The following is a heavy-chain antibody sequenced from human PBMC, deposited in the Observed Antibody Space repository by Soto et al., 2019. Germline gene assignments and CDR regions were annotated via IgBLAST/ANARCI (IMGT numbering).Heavy chain of an antibody. V-gene: IGHV3-23*01. D-gene: IGHD3-10*01. CDR2: LDGAGGST. CDR1: GFTFSDYA. J-gene: IGHJ6*02. Sequence: GALRLSCLASGFTFSDYAMTWVRHVPGRGLEWVASLDGAGGSTYYADSVRGRFTISRDNSQNTLFLQMKRLTVDDTAIYYCAAPRDEYGSGVSWFTYGMDIWGQGTTVTVSS. CDR3: AAPRDEYGSGVSWFTYGMDI.